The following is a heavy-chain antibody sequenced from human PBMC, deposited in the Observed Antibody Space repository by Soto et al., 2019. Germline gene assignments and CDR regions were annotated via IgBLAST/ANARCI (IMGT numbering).Heavy chain of an antibody. J-gene: IGHJ4*02. CDR2: IYYSGST. V-gene: IGHV4-39*01. CDR1: GGSISSSTYY. CDR3: ASRPKRGPLDY. Sequence: QLQLQDSGPGLVKPSETLSLTCTVSGGSISSSTYYWGWIRQPPGKGLEWIGSIYYSGSTYYNPSLKSRVTISVDTSKNQFSLKLSSVTAADTAVYYCASRPKRGPLDYWGQGTLVTVSS.